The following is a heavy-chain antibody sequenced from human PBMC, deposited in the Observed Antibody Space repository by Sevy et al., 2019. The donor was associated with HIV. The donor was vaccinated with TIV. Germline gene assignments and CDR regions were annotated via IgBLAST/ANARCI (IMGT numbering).Heavy chain of an antibody. CDR3: ARAPGYSSSWYGPRYYYYGMDV. D-gene: IGHD6-13*01. CDR1: GDSVSSNSAA. CDR2: TYYRSKWYN. V-gene: IGHV6-1*01. Sequence: SQTLSLTCAISGDSVSSNSAAWNWIRQSPSRGLEWLGRTYYRSKWYNDYAVSVKSRITINPDTSKNQFSLQLNSVTPEDTAVYYCARAPGYSSSWYGPRYYYYGMDVWGQRTTVTVSS. J-gene: IGHJ6*02.